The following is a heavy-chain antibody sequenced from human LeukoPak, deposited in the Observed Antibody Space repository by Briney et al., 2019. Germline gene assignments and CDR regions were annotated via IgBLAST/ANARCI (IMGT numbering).Heavy chain of an antibody. D-gene: IGHD4-17*01. CDR2: IYYSGST. Sequence: PSQTLSLTCTVSGGSISSGDYYWSWIRQPPGKSLEWIGYIYYSGSTYYNPSLKSRVTISVDTSKNQFSLKLSSVTAADTAVYYCAREDYGDYSSVYWGQGTLVTVSS. CDR3: AREDYGDYSSVY. CDR1: GGSISSGDYY. V-gene: IGHV4-30-4*01. J-gene: IGHJ4*02.